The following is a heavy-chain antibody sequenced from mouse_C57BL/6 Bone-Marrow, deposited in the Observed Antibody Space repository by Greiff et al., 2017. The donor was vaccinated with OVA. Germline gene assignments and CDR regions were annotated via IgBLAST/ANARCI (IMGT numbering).Heavy chain of an antibody. Sequence: EVQVVESGGGLVKPGGSLKLSCAASGFTFSDYGMHWVRQAPEKGLEWVAYISSGSSTISYADTLKGRFTISRDNAKNTLFLQMTSLRSEDTAMYYCARPTVRAMDYWGQGTSVTVSS. CDR1: GFTFSDYG. J-gene: IGHJ4*01. V-gene: IGHV5-17*01. CDR3: ARPTVRAMDY. CDR2: ISSGSSTI.